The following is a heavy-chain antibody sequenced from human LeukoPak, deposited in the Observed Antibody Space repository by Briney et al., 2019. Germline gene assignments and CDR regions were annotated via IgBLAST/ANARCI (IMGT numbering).Heavy chain of an antibody. CDR2: INPSGGST. D-gene: IGHD3-22*01. J-gene: IGHJ5*02. CDR3: ARERDSSGYYYVAVWFDP. V-gene: IGHV1-46*01. CDR1: GFTFSSYG. Sequence: GGSLRLSCAASGFTFSSYGMHWVRQAPGQGLEWMGIINPSGGSTSYAQKFQGRVTMTRDTSTSTVYMELSSLRSEDTAVYYCARERDSSGYYYVAVWFDPWGQGTLVTVSS.